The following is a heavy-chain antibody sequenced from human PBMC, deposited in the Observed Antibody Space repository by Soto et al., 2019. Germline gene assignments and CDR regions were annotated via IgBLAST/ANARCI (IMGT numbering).Heavy chain of an antibody. V-gene: IGHV3-23*01. Sequence: PGGSLRLSCAASGFTFSSYAMSWVSQAPGKGLEWVSAISGSGGSTYYADSVKGRFTISRDNSKNTLYLQMNSLRAEDTAVYYCAKSIVVPAATPLWYFDLWGRGTLVTVSS. J-gene: IGHJ2*01. D-gene: IGHD2-2*01. CDR3: AKSIVVPAATPLWYFDL. CDR2: ISGSGGST. CDR1: GFTFSSYA.